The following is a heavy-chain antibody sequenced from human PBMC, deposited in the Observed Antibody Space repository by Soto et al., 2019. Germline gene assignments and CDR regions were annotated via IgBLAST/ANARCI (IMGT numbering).Heavy chain of an antibody. J-gene: IGHJ6*02. D-gene: IGHD6-19*01. CDR3: ARIVKAGYYGMDV. Sequence: SETLSLTCTVSVDSISSGGYYWSWIRQHPGKGLEWIGSIYYSGSTYYNPSLKSRVTISVETSKNQFSLKLSSVSAADTAVYFCARIVKAGYYGMDVWGQGTKVTVSS. CDR2: IYYSGST. CDR1: VDSISSGGYY. V-gene: IGHV4-31*03.